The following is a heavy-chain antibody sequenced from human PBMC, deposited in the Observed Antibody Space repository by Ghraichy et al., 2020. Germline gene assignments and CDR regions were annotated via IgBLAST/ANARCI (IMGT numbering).Heavy chain of an antibody. CDR1: GGSISSSSYY. D-gene: IGHD6-13*01. CDR3: ARHRYSSSWYVWY. Sequence: SETLSLTCTVSGGSISSSSYYWGWIRQPPGKGLEWIGSIYYSGSTYYNPSLKSRVTISVDTSKNQFSLKLSSVTAADTAVYYCARHRYSSSWYVWYWGQGPLVTVSS. CDR2: IYYSGST. V-gene: IGHV4-39*01. J-gene: IGHJ4*02.